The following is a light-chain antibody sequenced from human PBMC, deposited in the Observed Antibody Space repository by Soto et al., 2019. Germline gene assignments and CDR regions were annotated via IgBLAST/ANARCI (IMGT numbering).Light chain of an antibody. Sequence: QSVLTQPASVSGSPGQSITISCTGTSSDVGGYNFVSWYRQDPGKAPKLLIYEVNNRPSGISNRFSGSKSGILASLTISGLQAEDEADYYCSSYTTSSTVVFGSGTKVTVL. CDR1: SSDVGGYNF. CDR3: SSYTTSSTVV. J-gene: IGLJ1*01. CDR2: EVN. V-gene: IGLV2-14*01.